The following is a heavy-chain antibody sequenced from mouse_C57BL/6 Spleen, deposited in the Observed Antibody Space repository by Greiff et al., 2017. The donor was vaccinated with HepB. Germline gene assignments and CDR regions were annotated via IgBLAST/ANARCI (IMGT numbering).Heavy chain of an antibody. CDR2: ISSGSSTI. V-gene: IGHV5-17*01. CDR3: ARDGLGPPYAMDY. CDR1: GFTFSDYG. D-gene: IGHD4-1*01. J-gene: IGHJ4*01. Sequence: EVHLVESGGGLVKPGGSLKLSCAASGFTFSDYGMHWVRQAPEKGLEWVAYISSGSSTIYYADTVKGRFTISRDNAKNTLFLQMTSLRSEDTAMYYCARDGLGPPYAMDYWGQGTSVTVSS.